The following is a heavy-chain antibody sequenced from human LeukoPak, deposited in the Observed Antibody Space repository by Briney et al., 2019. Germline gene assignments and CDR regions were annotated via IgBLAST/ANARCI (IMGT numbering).Heavy chain of an antibody. Sequence: GESLKISCKGSGYSFTSYWNGWVRQMPGKGLEWMGIIYPGDSDTRYSPSFQGQVTISADKSISTAYLQWSSLKASDTAMYYCARSQEDSSGWQYNWFDPWGQGTLVTVSS. V-gene: IGHV5-51*01. CDR2: IYPGDSDT. D-gene: IGHD6-19*01. CDR3: ARSQEDSSGWQYNWFDP. J-gene: IGHJ5*02. CDR1: GYSFTSYW.